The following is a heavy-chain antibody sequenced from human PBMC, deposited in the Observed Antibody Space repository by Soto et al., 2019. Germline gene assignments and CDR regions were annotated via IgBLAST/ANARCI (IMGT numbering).Heavy chain of an antibody. CDR3: AQTTGWPGFDY. CDR1: GASISNYY. J-gene: IGHJ4*02. D-gene: IGHD6-19*01. Sequence: QMQLQESGPGLVKPSETMSLTCTASGASISNYYWNWIRQPPGKGLEWIGHIYNGESTNYNPSLNSRVHISVDTSKNQFSLKLGSVTAADTAVYYCAQTTGWPGFDYWGQGILVTVSS. V-gene: IGHV4-59*01. CDR2: IYNGEST.